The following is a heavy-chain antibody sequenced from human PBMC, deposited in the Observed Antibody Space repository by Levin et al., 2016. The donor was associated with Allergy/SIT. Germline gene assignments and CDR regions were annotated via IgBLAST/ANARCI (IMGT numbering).Heavy chain of an antibody. D-gene: IGHD3-22*01. J-gene: IGHJ3*02. CDR3: AARLPKTYYYDSSGYPPAKDDAFDI. CDR2: INPNSGGT. V-gene: IGHV1-2*02. Sequence: WVRQAPGQGLEWMGWINPNSGGTNYAQKFQGRVTITRDMSTSTAYMELSSLRSEDTAVYYCAARLPKTYYYDSSGYPPAKDDAFDIWGQGTMVTVSS.